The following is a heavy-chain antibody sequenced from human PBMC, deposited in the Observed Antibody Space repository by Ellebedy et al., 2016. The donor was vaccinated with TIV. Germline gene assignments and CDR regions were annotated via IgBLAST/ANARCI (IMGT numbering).Heavy chain of an antibody. D-gene: IGHD6-19*01. J-gene: IGHJ4*02. CDR2: IIPVFGTP. CDR1: GGTFISYA. V-gene: IGHV1-69*13. CDR3: ASRYGTGWYFFDF. Sequence: ASVKVSCKASGGTFISYAVIWVRQAPGQGLEWMGGIIPVFGTPNYAQKFQGRVTITADESTSTAHVELSSLTSEDTAVYYCASRYGTGWYFFDFWGQGTLVTVSS.